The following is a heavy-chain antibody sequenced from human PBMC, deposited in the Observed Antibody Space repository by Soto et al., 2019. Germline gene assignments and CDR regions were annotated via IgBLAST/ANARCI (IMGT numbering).Heavy chain of an antibody. V-gene: IGHV1-69*01. J-gene: IGHJ6*02. CDR3: ARDETGDSYYYYYGMDV. Sequence: QVQLVQSGAEVKKPGSSVKVSCKDSGGTFNTYNINWVRQAPGQGLEWMGGILPIFGTTNYAQRFQGRVTITADDSTSTAYMELSSLRSEDTAVYYCARDETGDSYYYYYGMDVWGQGTTVTVTS. CDR2: ILPIFGTT. CDR1: GGTFNTYN. D-gene: IGHD7-27*01.